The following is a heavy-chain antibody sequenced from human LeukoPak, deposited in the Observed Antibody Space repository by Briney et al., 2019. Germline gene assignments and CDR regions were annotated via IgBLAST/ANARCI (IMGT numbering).Heavy chain of an antibody. CDR1: GYSFTSFW. V-gene: IGHV5-51*01. CDR2: IYPGDSDT. Sequence: GESLKISCKGSGYSFTSFWIGWVRQMPGKGLEWMGIIYPGDSDTRYSPSFQGQVTISADKSISTAYLQWSSLKASDTAMYYCARPGVPGSSLSAFDIWGQGTVLTVSS. J-gene: IGHJ3*02. D-gene: IGHD2-2*01. CDR3: ARPGVPGSSLSAFDI.